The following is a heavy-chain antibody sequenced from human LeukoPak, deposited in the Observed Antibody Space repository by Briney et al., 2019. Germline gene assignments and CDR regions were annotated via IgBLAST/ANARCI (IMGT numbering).Heavy chain of an antibody. Sequence: SETLSLTCTVSGGSISSFYWSWIRQPAGKGLEWIGRIYTSGNTNYNPSLKSRVTISVDTSKNQFSLKLSSVTAADTAVYYCAREGKITMVRGVIRYYYMDVWGKGTTVTISS. CDR3: AREGKITMVRGVIRYYYMDV. J-gene: IGHJ6*03. CDR1: GGSISSFY. V-gene: IGHV4-4*07. CDR2: IYTSGNT. D-gene: IGHD3-10*01.